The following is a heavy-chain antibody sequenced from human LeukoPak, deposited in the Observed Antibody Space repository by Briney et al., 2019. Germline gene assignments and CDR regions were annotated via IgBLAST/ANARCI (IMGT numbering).Heavy chain of an antibody. V-gene: IGHV3-64D*09. CDR3: VKGQRYYDSSGYYSIEYFQH. Sequence: GGSLRLSCSASGFTFSSYAMHWVRQAPGKGLEYVSAISSNGGSTYYADSVKGRFTISRDNSKNTLYLQMSSLRAEDTAVYYCVKGQRYYDSSGYYSIEYFQHWGQGALVTVSS. CDR1: GFTFSSYA. J-gene: IGHJ1*01. D-gene: IGHD3-22*01. CDR2: ISSNGGST.